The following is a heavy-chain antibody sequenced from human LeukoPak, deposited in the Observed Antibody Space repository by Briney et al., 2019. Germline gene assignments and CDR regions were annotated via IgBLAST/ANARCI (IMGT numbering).Heavy chain of an antibody. J-gene: IGHJ3*02. CDR2: ISGSSSYI. CDR1: GFTFSSYS. Sequence: GGSLRLSCAASGFTFSSYSMNWVRQAPGKGLEWVSSISGSSSYIYYADSVKGRFTISRDNAKNSLYLQMNSLRAEDTAVYYCARVDYDILTGYYICAFDIWGQGTMVTVSS. D-gene: IGHD3-9*01. V-gene: IGHV3-21*01. CDR3: ARVDYDILTGYYICAFDI.